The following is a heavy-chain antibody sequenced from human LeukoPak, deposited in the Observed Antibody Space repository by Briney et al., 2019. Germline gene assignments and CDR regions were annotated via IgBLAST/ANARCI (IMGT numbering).Heavy chain of an antibody. CDR1: GYTFTSYG. V-gene: IGHV1-18*01. J-gene: IGHJ5*02. Sequence: GASVKVSCKASGYTFTSYGISWVRQAPGQGLEWMGWISAYNGNTNYAQKLQGRVTMTTDTSTSTAYMELRSLRSDDTAVYYYARAPARRRIAVADGPSWFDPWGQGTLVTVSS. CDR2: ISAYNGNT. CDR3: ARAPARRRIAVADGPSWFDP. D-gene: IGHD6-19*01.